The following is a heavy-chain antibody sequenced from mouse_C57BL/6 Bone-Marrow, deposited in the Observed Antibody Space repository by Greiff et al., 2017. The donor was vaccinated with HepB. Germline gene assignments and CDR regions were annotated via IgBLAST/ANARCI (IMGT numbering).Heavy chain of an antibody. D-gene: IGHD1-1*01. J-gene: IGHJ2*01. CDR1: GFTFSDYG. Sequence: DVKLVESGGGLVKPGGSLKLSCAASGFTFSDYGMHWVRQAPEKGLEWVAYISSGSSTIYYADTVKGRFTISRDNAKNTLFLQMTSLRSEDTAMYYCASTVVATHWGQGTTLTVSS. CDR2: ISSGSSTI. CDR3: ASTVVATH. V-gene: IGHV5-17*01.